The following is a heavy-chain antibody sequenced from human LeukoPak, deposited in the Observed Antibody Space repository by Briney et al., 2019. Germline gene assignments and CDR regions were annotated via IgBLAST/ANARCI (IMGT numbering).Heavy chain of an antibody. CDR1: GFTFSSYS. CDR2: ISSSSSYI. J-gene: IGHJ6*02. V-gene: IGHV3-21*01. D-gene: IGHD3-10*01. Sequence: GESLRLSCAASGFTFSSYSMNWVRQAPGKGLEWVSSISSSSSYIYYADSVKGRFTISRDNAKNSLYLQMNSLRAEDTAVYYCARVDYYGSGSYPLPVWGQGTTVTVSS. CDR3: ARVDYYGSGSYPLPV.